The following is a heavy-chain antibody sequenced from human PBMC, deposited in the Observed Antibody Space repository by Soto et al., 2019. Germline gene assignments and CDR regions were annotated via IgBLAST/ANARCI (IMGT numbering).Heavy chain of an antibody. CDR2: IWFDGSKK. CDR1: GFTFRSYG. Sequence: QMQLVESGGGVVQPGRSLRLSCAASGFTFRSYGINWVRQAPGKGLEWVALIWFDGSKKYYVDSVKGRFAVSRDNSKNTLYLQMNSLRVEDTAVYYCARDRLVPYGYGMDVWGQVTTVTVCS. J-gene: IGHJ6*02. V-gene: IGHV3-33*01. D-gene: IGHD2-2*01. CDR3: ARDRLVPYGYGMDV.